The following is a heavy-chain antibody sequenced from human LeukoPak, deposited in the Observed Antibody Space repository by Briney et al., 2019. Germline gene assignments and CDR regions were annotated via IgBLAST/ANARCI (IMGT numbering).Heavy chain of an antibody. J-gene: IGHJ6*03. D-gene: IGHD2-2*01. CDR2: TYYRSKWYT. V-gene: IGHV6-1*01. CDR3: ARDLRDCSSTSCYGYYYYMDV. CDR1: GDSVSSNSAA. Sequence: SQTLSLTCAISGDSVSSNSAAWNWIRQSPSRGLEWLGRTYYRSKWYTDYAVTVQSRITINPDTSKNQFSLQLNSVTPEDTAVYYCARDLRDCSSTSCYGYYYYMDVWGKGTTVTVSS.